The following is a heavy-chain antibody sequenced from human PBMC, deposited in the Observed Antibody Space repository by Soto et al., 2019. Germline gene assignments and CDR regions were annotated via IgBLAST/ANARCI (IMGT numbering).Heavy chain of an antibody. J-gene: IGHJ4*02. Sequence: PSGTLSLTCTVSGGSIRNYYWSWIRQPPGKGLEWIGYVYSSGSTHYNPSLQSRVTISADTSKNQVSLKVNSVTAADTAVYYCARDHPRSYGVYYFDYWGQGTPVTVSS. D-gene: IGHD5-18*01. CDR2: VYSSGST. CDR3: ARDHPRSYGVYYFDY. CDR1: GGSIRNYY. V-gene: IGHV4-59*01.